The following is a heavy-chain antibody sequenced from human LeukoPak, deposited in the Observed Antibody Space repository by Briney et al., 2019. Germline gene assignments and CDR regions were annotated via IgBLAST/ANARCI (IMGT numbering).Heavy chain of an antibody. CDR2: IYHSGST. Sequence: PSQTLSLTCTVSGGSISSGGYYWSWIRQPPGKGLEWIGYIYHSGSTYYNPSLKSRVTISVDRSKNQFSLKLSSVTAADTAVYYCCLGYSYGYRPDAFDIWGQGTMVTVSS. J-gene: IGHJ3*02. CDR1: GGSISSGGYY. D-gene: IGHD5-18*01. V-gene: IGHV4-30-2*01. CDR3: CLGYSYGYRPDAFDI.